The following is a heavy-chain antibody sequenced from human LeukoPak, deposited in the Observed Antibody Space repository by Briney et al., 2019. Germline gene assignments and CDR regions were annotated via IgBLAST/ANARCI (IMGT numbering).Heavy chain of an antibody. J-gene: IGHJ4*02. CDR3: ARVGDSSGYYYVDY. Sequence: GGSLRLSCTASGFTFGDYAMSWVRQAPGKGLEWVSYISSSGSTIYYADSVKGRFTISRDNAKNSLYLQMNSLRAEDTAVYYCARVGDSSGYYYVDYWGQGTLVTVSS. CDR1: GFTFGDYA. D-gene: IGHD3-22*01. CDR2: ISSSGSTI. V-gene: IGHV3-48*01.